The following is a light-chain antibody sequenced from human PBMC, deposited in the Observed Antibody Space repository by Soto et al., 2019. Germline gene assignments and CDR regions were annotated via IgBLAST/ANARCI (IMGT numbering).Light chain of an antibody. J-gene: IGLJ3*02. Sequence: HSVLTQPPSVSGAPGQRVTISCTGSSSNIGAPYNVHWYQKHPGTAPKLLIYANSNRPSGVPDRFSGSKSGTSASLAITGLQAEDEADYYCQSFDFSLSWVFGGGTKLTVL. CDR1: SSNIGAPYN. CDR3: QSFDFSLSWV. CDR2: ANS. V-gene: IGLV1-40*01.